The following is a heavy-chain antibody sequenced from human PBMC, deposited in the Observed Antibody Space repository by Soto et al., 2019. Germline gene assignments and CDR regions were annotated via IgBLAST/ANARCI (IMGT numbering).Heavy chain of an antibody. CDR1: GFAFSSYG. J-gene: IGHJ4*02. CDR2: VRYDGINK. Sequence: QVQLVESGGGVVQPGGSLRLSCAASGFAFSSYGMHWVRQAPGEGLEWVAVVRYDGINKYYADSVKGRFTISRDNSKSMMYLQMNSLRPDDTAVYYCAKLPNCGGDCYFDYWGQGTLVTVSS. CDR3: AKLPNCGGDCYFDY. V-gene: IGHV3-30*02. D-gene: IGHD2-21*02.